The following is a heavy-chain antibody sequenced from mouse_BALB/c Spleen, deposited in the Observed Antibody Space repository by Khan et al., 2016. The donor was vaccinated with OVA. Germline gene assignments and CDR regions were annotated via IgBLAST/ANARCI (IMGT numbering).Heavy chain of an antibody. CDR2: ISSGDTT. D-gene: IGHD2-13*01. CDR3: ASDYWFAY. Sequence: EVELVESGGGLVKPGGSLKLSCAASGFTFSNYGVSLVRQTPEKRLEWVASISSGDTTYYPDSVKGRFTISRDNARNILYLQMSSLRSEDTAMYYCASDYWFAYWGQGTLVTVSA. CDR1: GFTFSNYG. V-gene: IGHV5-6-5*01. J-gene: IGHJ3*01.